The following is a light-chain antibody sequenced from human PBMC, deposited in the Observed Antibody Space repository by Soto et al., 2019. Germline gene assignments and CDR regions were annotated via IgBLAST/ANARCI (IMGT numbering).Light chain of an antibody. CDR3: QQYSQWPIT. CDR2: DAS. J-gene: IGKJ5*01. V-gene: IGKV3-11*01. CDR1: QSISIF. Sequence: IVLTKSHATLSLSLGERATLSCRASQSISIFLAWYQQKPGQAPRLLIYDASNRATGIPARFSGSGSGTEFTLSISSLQSEDFAVYSCQQYSQWPITFGQGTRLEVK.